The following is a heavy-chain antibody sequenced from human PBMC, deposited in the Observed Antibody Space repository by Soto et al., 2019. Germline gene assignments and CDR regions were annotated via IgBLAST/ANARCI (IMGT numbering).Heavy chain of an antibody. CDR3: ARGGVKDY. J-gene: IGHJ4*02. V-gene: IGHV3-21*01. Sequence: GGARRLACAASGFTFSSYWMHWVRQAPGKGLEWVSSISSSSSYIYYTDSVKGRFTISRDNAKNSLYLQMNSLRAEDTAVYYCARGGVKDYWGQGTLLTV. CDR2: ISSSSSYI. D-gene: IGHD3-3*01. CDR1: GFTFSSYW.